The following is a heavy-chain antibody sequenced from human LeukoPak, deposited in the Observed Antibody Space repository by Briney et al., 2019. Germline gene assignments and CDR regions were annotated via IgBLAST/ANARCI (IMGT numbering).Heavy chain of an antibody. CDR1: GGSFSGYY. J-gene: IGHJ4*02. Sequence: SETLSLTCAVYGGSFSGYYWSWIRQPPGKGLEWIGKINHSGSTNYNPSLKSRVTISVDTSKNQFSLKLSSVTAADTAVYYCARGRNIVVVTESDPYYFDYWGQGTLVTVSS. D-gene: IGHD2-21*02. V-gene: IGHV4-34*01. CDR2: INHSGST. CDR3: ARGRNIVVVTESDPYYFDY.